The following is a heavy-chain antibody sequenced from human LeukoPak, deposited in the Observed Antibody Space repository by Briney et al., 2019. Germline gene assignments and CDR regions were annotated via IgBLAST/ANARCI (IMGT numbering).Heavy chain of an antibody. CDR1: GGSISSSSYS. D-gene: IGHD4-17*01. J-gene: IGHJ5*02. CDR3: ASYPYGGDWFDP. CDR2: IYYSGST. V-gene: IGHV4-39*07. Sequence: SETLSLTCTVSGGSISSSSYSWGWIRQPPGKGLEWIGSIYYSGSTYYNPSLKSRVTISVDTSKNQFSLKLSSVTAADTAVYYCASYPYGGDWFDPWGQGTLVTVSS.